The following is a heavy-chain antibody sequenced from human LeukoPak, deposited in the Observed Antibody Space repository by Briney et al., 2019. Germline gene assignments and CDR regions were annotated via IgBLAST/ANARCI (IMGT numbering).Heavy chain of an antibody. CDR2: ISVDNGNT. V-gene: IGHV1-18*01. CDR3: ARVDILTGYYFFDS. D-gene: IGHD3-9*01. J-gene: IGHJ4*02. Sequence: ASVRVSCKASGYTFTNYGISWVRQAPGQGLEWMGWISVDNGNTYYTQNFQGRVSMTTDTSTSTAYMEVRSLRSDDTAVFYCARVDILTGYYFFDSWGQGTLVTVSS. CDR1: GYTFTNYG.